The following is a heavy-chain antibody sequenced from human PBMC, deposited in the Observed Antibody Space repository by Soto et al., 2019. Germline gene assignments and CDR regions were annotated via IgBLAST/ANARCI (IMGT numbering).Heavy chain of an antibody. D-gene: IGHD3-22*01. V-gene: IGHV3-74*01. CDR2: IKSDGCGT. J-gene: IGHJ4*02. CDR3: ARGDGDGYDGNGYLGRH. CDR1: GFTFSSYW. Sequence: EVQLVESGGGLVQPGESLTLSCAASGFTFSSYWMHWVRQAPGKGLVWVSRIKSDGCGTYYADSVKGRLTISRDNAXNXRDLQMNSQRVEDTAAYFRARGDGDGYDGNGYLGRHWGQGTLVTVSS.